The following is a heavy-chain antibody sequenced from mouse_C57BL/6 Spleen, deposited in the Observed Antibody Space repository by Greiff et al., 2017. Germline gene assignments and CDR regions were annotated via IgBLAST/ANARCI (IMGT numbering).Heavy chain of an antibody. CDR3: ARDGLLYWYFDV. CDR1: GYTFTDYN. J-gene: IGHJ1*03. V-gene: IGHV1-22*01. D-gene: IGHD2-3*01. Sequence: VHVKQSGPELVKPGASVKMSCKASGYTFTDYNMHWVKQSHGKSLEWIGYINPNNGGTSYNQKFKGKATLTVNKSSSTAYMELRSLTSEDSAVYYCARDGLLYWYFDVWGTGTTVTVSS. CDR2: INPNNGGT.